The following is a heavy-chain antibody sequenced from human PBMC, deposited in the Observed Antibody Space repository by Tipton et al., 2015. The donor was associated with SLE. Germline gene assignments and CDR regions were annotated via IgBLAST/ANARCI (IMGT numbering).Heavy chain of an antibody. CDR3: ARDERLSSGWYFDY. J-gene: IGHJ4*02. V-gene: IGHV4-4*07. CDR1: GGSISSYY. D-gene: IGHD6-19*01. Sequence: TLSLTCTVSGGSISSYYWSWIRQPAGKGLEWIGRIYTSGSTNYDPSLKSRVTMSVDTSKNQFSLKLSSVTAADTAVYYCARDERLSSGWYFDYWGQGTLVTVSS. CDR2: IYTSGST.